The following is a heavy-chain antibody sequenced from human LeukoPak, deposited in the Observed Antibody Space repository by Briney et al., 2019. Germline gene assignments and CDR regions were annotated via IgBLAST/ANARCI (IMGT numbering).Heavy chain of an antibody. V-gene: IGHV3-43*02. CDR1: GFTFDDYA. D-gene: IGHD3-10*01. CDR3: AKDISVGSGSYIRGNFDY. Sequence: GGSLRLSCAASGFTFDDYAMHWVRQAPEKGLEWVSLISGDGGSTYYADSVKGRFTISRDNSKNSLYLQMNSLRTEDTALYYCAKDISVGSGSYIRGNFDYWGQGTLVTVSS. CDR2: ISGDGGST. J-gene: IGHJ4*02.